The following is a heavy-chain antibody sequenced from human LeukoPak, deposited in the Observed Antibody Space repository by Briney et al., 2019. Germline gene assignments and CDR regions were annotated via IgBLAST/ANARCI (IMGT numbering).Heavy chain of an antibody. D-gene: IGHD3-10*01. Sequence: TAGTLSLSCTVSGGSISSYYLSWIRQPPGKGLEWIGYIYYSGSTNYNPSLKSRVTISVDTSKNQVSLKLSSVTAADTAVYYCARFRSLNYYGSGRGFDYWGQGTLVTVSS. J-gene: IGHJ4*02. V-gene: IGHV4-59*01. CDR3: ARFRSLNYYGSGRGFDY. CDR1: GGSISSYY. CDR2: IYYSGST.